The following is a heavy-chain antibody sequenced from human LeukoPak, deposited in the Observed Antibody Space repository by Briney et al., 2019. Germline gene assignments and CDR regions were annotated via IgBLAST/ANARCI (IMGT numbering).Heavy chain of an antibody. V-gene: IGHV4-34*01. D-gene: IGHD2-8*01. CDR1: GGSFSGYY. CDR3: ARGGTNNYYYYYGMDV. CDR2: INHSGST. Sequence: SETLSLTCAVYGGSFSGYYWSWIRQPPGKGLEWIGEINHSGSTNYNPSLKSRVTISVDTTKNQFSLKLSSVTAADTAVYYCARGGTNNYYYYYGMDVWGQGTTVTVSS. J-gene: IGHJ6*02.